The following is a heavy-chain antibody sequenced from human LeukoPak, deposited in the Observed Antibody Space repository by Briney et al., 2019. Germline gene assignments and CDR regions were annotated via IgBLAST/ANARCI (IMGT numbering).Heavy chain of an antibody. D-gene: IGHD1-26*01. CDR2: IIPIFGTA. Sequence: SVKVSCKASGGTFSNYAISWVRQAPGQGLEWMGGIIPIFGTADYAQKFQGRVTITADESTSTAYMELNSLRSEDTAVYYCTEWEPLLLGFDYWGQGTLVTVSS. CDR1: GGTFSNYA. CDR3: TEWEPLLLGFDY. V-gene: IGHV1-69*13. J-gene: IGHJ4*02.